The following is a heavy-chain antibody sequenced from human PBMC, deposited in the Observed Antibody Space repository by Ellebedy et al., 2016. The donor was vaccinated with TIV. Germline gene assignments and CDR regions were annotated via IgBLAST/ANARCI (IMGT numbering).Heavy chain of an antibody. CDR3: ARQNSPWFGELLSYFDY. D-gene: IGHD3-10*01. Sequence: SETLSLXXAVYGGSFSGYYWSWIRQPPGKGLEWIGEINHSGSTNYNPSLKSRVTISVDTSKNQFSLKLSSVTAADTAVYYCARQNSPWFGELLSYFDYWGQGTLVTVSS. J-gene: IGHJ4*02. CDR1: GGSFSGYY. V-gene: IGHV4-34*01. CDR2: INHSGST.